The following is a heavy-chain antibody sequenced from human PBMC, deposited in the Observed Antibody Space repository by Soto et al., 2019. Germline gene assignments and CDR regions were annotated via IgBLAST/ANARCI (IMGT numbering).Heavy chain of an antibody. J-gene: IGHJ6*02. CDR2: ISSSGSTI. CDR1: GFTFSSYE. Sequence: ESGGGLVQPGGSLRLSCAASGFTFSSYEMNWVRQAPGKGLEWVSYISSSGSTIYYADSVKGRFTISRDNAKNSLYLQMNSLRAEDTAVYYCARLGTADYYYYYGMDVWGQGTTVTVSS. CDR3: ARLGTADYYYYYGMDV. D-gene: IGHD3-16*01. V-gene: IGHV3-48*03.